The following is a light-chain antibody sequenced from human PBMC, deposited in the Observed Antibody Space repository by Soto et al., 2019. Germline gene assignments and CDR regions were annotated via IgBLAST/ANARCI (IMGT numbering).Light chain of an antibody. V-gene: IGLV2-8*01. CDR1: SSDIGGYNY. J-gene: IGLJ2*01. CDR3: SSYAGNNMYVV. CDR2: EVS. Sequence: QSVLTQPPSASGSPGQSVAISCTGTSSDIGGYNYVSWYQQYPGKAPKLILYEVSTRPSGVPDRFSGSKSGNTASLTVSGLQADDEAHYYCSSYAGNNMYVVFGGGTKLTVL.